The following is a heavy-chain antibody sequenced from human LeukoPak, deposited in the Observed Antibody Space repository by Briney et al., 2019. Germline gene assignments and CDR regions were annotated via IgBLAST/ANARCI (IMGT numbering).Heavy chain of an antibody. CDR2: IYYSGST. CDR3: ARAYRYSYGPEDFDY. Sequence: LRLSCAASGFSFSDYYMSWIRQPPGKGLEWIGYIYYSGSTYYNPSLKSRVTISVDTSKNQFSLKLSSVTAADTAVYYCARAYRYSYGPEDFDYWGQGTLVTVSS. CDR1: GFSFSDYY. D-gene: IGHD5-18*01. J-gene: IGHJ4*02. V-gene: IGHV4-30-4*08.